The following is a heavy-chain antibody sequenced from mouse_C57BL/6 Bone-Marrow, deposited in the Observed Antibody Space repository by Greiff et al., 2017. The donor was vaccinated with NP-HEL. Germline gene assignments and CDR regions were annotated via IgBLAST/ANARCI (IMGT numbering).Heavy chain of an antibody. D-gene: IGHD1-1*01. J-gene: IGHJ1*03. CDR3: ARWGPVTTVVAPYWYFDV. V-gene: IGHV1-85*01. Sequence: QVQLQQSGPELVKPGASVKLSCNASGYTFTSYDINWVKQRPGQGLEWIGWIYPRDGSTKYNEKFKGKATLTVDTSSSTAYMELHSLTSEDSAVYFCARWGPVTTVVAPYWYFDVWGTGTTVTVSS. CDR2: IYPRDGST. CDR1: GYTFTSYD.